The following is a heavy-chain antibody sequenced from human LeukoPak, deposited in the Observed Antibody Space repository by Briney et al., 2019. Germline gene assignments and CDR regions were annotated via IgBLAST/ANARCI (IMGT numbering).Heavy chain of an antibody. CDR1: GGSISSYY. J-gene: IGHJ4*02. D-gene: IGHD1-1*01. CDR3: ARRGTHYFDY. CDR2: IYYSGST. Sequence: SETLSLTCTLSGGSISSYYWSWIRQHPGKGLEWIGYIYYSGSTNYHPSLKSRVTIPVDTSKNQFSLKLSSVTAADTAVYYCARRGTHYFDYWGQGTLVTVSS. V-gene: IGHV4-59*08.